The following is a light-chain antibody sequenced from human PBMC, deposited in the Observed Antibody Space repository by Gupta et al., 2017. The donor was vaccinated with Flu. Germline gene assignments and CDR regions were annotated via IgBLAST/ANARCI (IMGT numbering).Light chain of an antibody. CDR2: DVT. CDR1: RSDVRGYNY. V-gene: IGLV2-14*03. Sequence: TDTRSDVRGYNYVSWYQHRPGKAPTLMLYDVTNRPSGVSSRFSGSKSGTTASLTISGLRPEDEADYYCGSYTSSRQLFGSGSKVTVL. J-gene: IGLJ1*01. CDR3: GSYTSSRQL.